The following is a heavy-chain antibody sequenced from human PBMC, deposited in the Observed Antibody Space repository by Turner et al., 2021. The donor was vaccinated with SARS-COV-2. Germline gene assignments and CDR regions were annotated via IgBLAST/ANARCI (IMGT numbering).Heavy chain of an antibody. Sequence: QVQLVQSGAEVKKPGSSVKVSCKASGGTFSSYAISWVRQAPGKGREWSGVIIPIFGTANYAQKFQGRVTITADESTSTAYMELSSLRSEDTAVYYCARARGVDYYDSSGQRFDPWGQGTLVTVSS. D-gene: IGHD3-22*01. J-gene: IGHJ5*02. CDR1: GGTFSSYA. CDR3: ARARGVDYYDSSGQRFDP. CDR2: IIPIFGTA. V-gene: IGHV1-69*01.